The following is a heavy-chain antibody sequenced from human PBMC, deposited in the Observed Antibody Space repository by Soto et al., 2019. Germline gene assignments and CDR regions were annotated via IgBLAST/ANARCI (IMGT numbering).Heavy chain of an antibody. J-gene: IGHJ4*02. CDR2: LSWNSGSI. V-gene: IGHV3-9*01. CDR1: GFTFEDYA. CDR3: VKDILATIGFGRTTGFDY. Sequence: QTGGSLRLSCAASGFTFEDYAVHWVRQAPGKGLEWVSGLSWNSGSIAYADSVEGRFTISRDNAKNSLYLQMNSLRGEDTALYYCVKDILATIGFGRTTGFDYWGQGTLVTVSS. D-gene: IGHD5-12*01.